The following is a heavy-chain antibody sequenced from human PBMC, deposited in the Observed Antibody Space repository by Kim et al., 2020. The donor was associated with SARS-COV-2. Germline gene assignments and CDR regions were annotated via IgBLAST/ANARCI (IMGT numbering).Heavy chain of an antibody. CDR1: GFTFSSYA. Sequence: GGSLRLSCAASGFTFSSYAMHWVRQAPGKGLEWVAVISYDGSNKYYADSVKGRFTISRDNSKNTLYLQMNSLRAEDTAVYYCARDFRVAHHSSGWYNDAFDIWGQGTMVTVSS. J-gene: IGHJ3*02. D-gene: IGHD6-19*01. CDR2: ISYDGSNK. V-gene: IGHV3-30*04. CDR3: ARDFRVAHHSSGWYNDAFDI.